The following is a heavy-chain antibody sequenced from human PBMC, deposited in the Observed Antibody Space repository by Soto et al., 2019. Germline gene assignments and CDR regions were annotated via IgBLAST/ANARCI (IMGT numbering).Heavy chain of an antibody. CDR3: ARMTVRYCSGGSCYPSFSYYGMDV. J-gene: IGHJ6*02. CDR2: INHSGST. D-gene: IGHD2-15*01. CDR1: GGSFSGYY. V-gene: IGHV4-34*01. Sequence: CAVYGGSFSGYYWSWFRQPPGKGLEWIGEINHSGSTNYNPSLKSRVTISVDTSKNQFSLKLSSVTAADTAVYYCARMTVRYCSGGSCYPSFSYYGMDVWGQGTTVTVSS.